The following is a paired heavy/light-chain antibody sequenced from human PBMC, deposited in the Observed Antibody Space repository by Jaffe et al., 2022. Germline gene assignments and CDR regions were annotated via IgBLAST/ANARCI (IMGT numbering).Heavy chain of an antibody. CDR3: ARDGTYYDFWTGYSFDY. J-gene: IGHJ4*02. CDR2: ISSSSSTI. CDR1: GFTFSSYS. V-gene: IGHV3-48*01. D-gene: IGHD3-3*01. Sequence: EVQLVESGGDLVQPGGSLRLSCAASGFTFSSYSMNWVRQAPGKGLEWVSYISSSSSTIYYADSVKGRFTISRDNAKNSLYLQMNSLRAEDTAVYYCARDGTYYDFWTGYSFDYWGQGTLVTVSS.
Light chain of an antibody. Sequence: EIVLTQSPATLSLSPGERATLSCRASQSVTSYLAWYQQKPGQAPRLLIYDASNRATGIPARFSGSGSGTDFTLTISSLEPEDFAVYYCQQRGNWPLYTFGQGTKLEIK. CDR2: DAS. V-gene: IGKV3-11*01. CDR3: QQRGNWPLYT. CDR1: QSVTSY. J-gene: IGKJ2*01.